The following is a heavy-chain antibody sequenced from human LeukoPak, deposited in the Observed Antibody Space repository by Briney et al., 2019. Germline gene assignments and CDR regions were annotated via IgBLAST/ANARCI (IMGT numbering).Heavy chain of an antibody. CDR2: ISGSGGST. CDR1: GFTFSNYA. Sequence: GGSLRLSCAASGFTFSNYAMSWARQAPGKRLEWVSAISGSGGSTYYADSVKGRFTISRDNSKNTLYLQMNSLRAEDTAVYYCTKGTIWLPFDYWGQGTLVTVSS. V-gene: IGHV3-23*01. CDR3: TKGTIWLPFDY. J-gene: IGHJ4*02. D-gene: IGHD5-18*01.